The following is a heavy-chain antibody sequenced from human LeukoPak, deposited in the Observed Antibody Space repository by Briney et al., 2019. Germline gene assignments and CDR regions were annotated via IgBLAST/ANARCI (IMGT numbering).Heavy chain of an antibody. CDR3: ATTEQLDY. V-gene: IGHV1-69*05. Sequence: SVKVSCKASGGTFSSYAISWVRQAPGQGLEWMGRIIPIFCTANYAQKFQGRVTITTDESTSTAYMELSSLRSEDAAVYYCATTEQLDYWGQGTLVTVSS. CDR1: GGTFSSYA. CDR2: IIPIFCTA. J-gene: IGHJ4*02.